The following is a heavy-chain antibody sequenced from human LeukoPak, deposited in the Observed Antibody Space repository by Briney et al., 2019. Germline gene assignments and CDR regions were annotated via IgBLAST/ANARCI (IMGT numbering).Heavy chain of an antibody. CDR3: ARYYDILTGWGGYYYGMDV. J-gene: IGHJ6*02. CDR1: GYTFTSYG. V-gene: IGHV1-18*01. Sequence: ASVKVSCKASGYTFTSYGISWVRQAPGQGLEWMGWISAYNGNTNYAQKLQGRVTMTTDTSTSTAYMELRSLRSDDTAVYYCARYYDILTGWGGYYYGMDVWGQGTTVTVSS. D-gene: IGHD3-9*01. CDR2: ISAYNGNT.